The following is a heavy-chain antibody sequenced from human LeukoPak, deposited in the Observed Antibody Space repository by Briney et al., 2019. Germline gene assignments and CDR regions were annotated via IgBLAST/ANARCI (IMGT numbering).Heavy chain of an antibody. D-gene: IGHD3-10*01. CDR3: ARTRSGGYYNPYYFDY. Sequence: GESLKISCKGSGYSFTDYWISWVRQMPGKGLEWMGRIDPSDSHTNYSPSFRGHVTISSDMSITTAYLQWSSLEASDTAIYYCARTRSGGYYNPYYFDYWGQGSLVTVSS. CDR2: IDPSDSHT. J-gene: IGHJ4*02. V-gene: IGHV5-10-1*01. CDR1: GYSFTDYW.